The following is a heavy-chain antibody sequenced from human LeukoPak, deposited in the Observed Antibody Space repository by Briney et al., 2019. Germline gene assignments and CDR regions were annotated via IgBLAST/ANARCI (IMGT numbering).Heavy chain of an antibody. Sequence: GGSLRLSCAASGFTFSSYAMSWVRQAPGKGLEWVSAISGSGGSTYYADSVKGRFTISRDNSKNTLYLQMNSLRAEDTAVYYCAKAPQGIVVLDYFDYWGQGTLVTVSS. CDR1: GFTFSSYA. CDR3: AKAPQGIVVLDYFDY. J-gene: IGHJ4*02. D-gene: IGHD2-21*01. V-gene: IGHV3-23*01. CDR2: ISGSGGST.